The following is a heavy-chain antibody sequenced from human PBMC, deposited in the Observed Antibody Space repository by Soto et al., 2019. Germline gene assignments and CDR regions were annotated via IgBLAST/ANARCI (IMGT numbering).Heavy chain of an antibody. CDR2: ISAYNGNT. CDR3: AAQWFGELFPSPYYYGMDV. J-gene: IGHJ6*02. V-gene: IGHV1-18*01. D-gene: IGHD3-10*01. CDR1: GYTFTSYG. Sequence: QVQLVQSGAEVKKPGASVKVSCKASGYTFTSYGISWVRQAPGQGLEWMGWISAYNGNTNYAQKLQGRVTMATDTSTRAAYMELRSLRSDDTAVYYCAAQWFGELFPSPYYYGMDVWGQGTTVTVSS.